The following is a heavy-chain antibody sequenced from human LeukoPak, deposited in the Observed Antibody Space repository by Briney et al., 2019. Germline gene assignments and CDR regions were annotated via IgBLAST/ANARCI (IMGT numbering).Heavy chain of an antibody. Sequence: GASVKVSCKASGGTFSSYAISWVRQAPGQGLEWMGGIIPIFDTSNYAQKFQGRLTITADKSTSTAYMELSSLRSEDTAVYYCARARATYGGPERYYYYYMDVWDKGTTVTVSS. CDR3: ARARATYGGPERYYYYYMDV. J-gene: IGHJ6*03. D-gene: IGHD4-23*01. CDR1: GGTFSSYA. V-gene: IGHV1-69*06. CDR2: IIPIFDTS.